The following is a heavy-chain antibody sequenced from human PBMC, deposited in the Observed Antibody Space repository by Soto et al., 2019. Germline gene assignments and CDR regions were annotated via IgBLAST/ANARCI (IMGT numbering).Heavy chain of an antibody. CDR3: AIYSGFDPFDY. V-gene: IGHV4-39*02. Sequence: SETLSLTCTVSGGSITSRSYFWGWIRQPPGKGLEWIGSIYFTGSTFYNPSLKSRVTMSVDTSKSLFSLKLSSVTAADTAVYFCAIYSGFDPFDYWGQGTLVTVSS. CDR2: IYFTGST. D-gene: IGHD5-12*01. CDR1: GGSITSRSYF. J-gene: IGHJ4*02.